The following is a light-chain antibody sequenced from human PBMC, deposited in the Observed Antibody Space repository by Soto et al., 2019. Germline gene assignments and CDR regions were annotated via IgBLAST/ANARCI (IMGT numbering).Light chain of an antibody. CDR3: SPYTSSVILGV. CDR1: SSDIGGYNY. CDR2: EVT. V-gene: IGLV2-14*01. J-gene: IGLJ1*01. Sequence: QSALTQPASVSGSPGQSITISCTGTSSDIGGYNYVSWYQQYPGKAPKLMIYEVTNRPSGVSNRFSGSKSGNTASLTISGLQAEDEADYYCSPYTSSVILGVFGTGTKVTVL.